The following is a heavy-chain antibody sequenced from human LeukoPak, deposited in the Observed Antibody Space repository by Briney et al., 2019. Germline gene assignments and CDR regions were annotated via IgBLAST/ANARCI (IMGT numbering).Heavy chain of an antibody. V-gene: IGHV4-59*08. D-gene: IGHD6-19*01. CDR2: IYHSVSP. CDR3: ARPQRTHELSSGWYY. Sequence: ETLSLTCTVSGGSISSYYWSWIRQPPGKGLEWIGYIYHSVSPNYNPSLKSRVTISVDTSKTQFSLRLSSVTAADTAVYYCARPQRTHELSSGWYYWGQGTLVTVSS. J-gene: IGHJ4*02. CDR1: GGSISSYY.